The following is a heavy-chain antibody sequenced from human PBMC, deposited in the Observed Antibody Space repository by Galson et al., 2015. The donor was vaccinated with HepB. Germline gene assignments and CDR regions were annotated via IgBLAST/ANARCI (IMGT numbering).Heavy chain of an antibody. V-gene: IGHV1-46*04. CDR2: INPSGGST. CDR1: GYTFTSYY. D-gene: IGHD5-18*01. J-gene: IGHJ3*02. Sequence: SVKVSCKASGYTFTSYYMHWVRQAPGQGLEWMGIINPSGGSTSYAQKLQGRVTMTRDTSTSTVYMELSGLRSEDTAVYYCAREGYSYGAFDIWGQGTMVTVSS. CDR3: AREGYSYGAFDI.